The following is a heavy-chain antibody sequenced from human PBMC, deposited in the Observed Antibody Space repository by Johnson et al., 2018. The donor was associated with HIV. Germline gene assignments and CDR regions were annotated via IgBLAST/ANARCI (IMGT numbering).Heavy chain of an antibody. CDR1: GFTFSSYA. CDR2: ISYDGSKE. CDR3: AKSPGKDHGGNSGGIDI. Sequence: QVQLVESGGGVVQPGRSLRLSCAASGFTFSSYAMHWVRQAPGKGLEWVAVISYDGSKEYYADSVKGRFTTSRDNSKNTRYLQMNSLRAEDTAVYYCAKSPGKDHGGNSGGIDIWGQGTMVTVSA. V-gene: IGHV3-30-3*02. J-gene: IGHJ3*02. D-gene: IGHD4-23*01.